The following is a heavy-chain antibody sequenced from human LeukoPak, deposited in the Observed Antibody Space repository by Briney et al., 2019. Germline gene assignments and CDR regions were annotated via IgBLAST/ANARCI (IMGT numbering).Heavy chain of an antibody. Sequence: PSETLSLTCTVSGDSISSYYWSWIRQPPGKGLEWIGEINHSGSTNYNPSLKSRVTISVDTSKNQFSLKLSSVTAADTAVYYCAAGVYDYVWGSYRYFDYWGQGTLVTVSS. CDR3: AAGVYDYVWGSYRYFDY. CDR2: INHSGST. J-gene: IGHJ4*02. D-gene: IGHD3-16*02. V-gene: IGHV4-34*01. CDR1: GDSISSYY.